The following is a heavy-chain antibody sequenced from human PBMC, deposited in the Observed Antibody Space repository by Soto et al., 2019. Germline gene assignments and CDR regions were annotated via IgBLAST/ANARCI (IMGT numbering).Heavy chain of an antibody. V-gene: IGHV3-7*01. Sequence: PGGSLRLSCAASGFTFSSYWMSWVRQAPGKGLEWVANIKQDGSEKYYVDSVKGRFTISRDNAKNSLYLQMNSLRAEDTAVYYCAREGSSGWYVYFEYWGQGTLVTVSS. CDR1: GFTFSSYW. J-gene: IGHJ4*02. D-gene: IGHD6-19*01. CDR2: IKQDGSEK. CDR3: AREGSSGWYVYFEY.